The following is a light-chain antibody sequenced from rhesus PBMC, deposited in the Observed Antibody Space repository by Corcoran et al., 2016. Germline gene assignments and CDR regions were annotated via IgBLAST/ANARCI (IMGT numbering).Light chain of an antibody. Sequence: DIQMTQSPSSLSASVGDTVTITCRASQSIISWLAWYQQKPGKAPKILSFKASSLQSGVPSRFSGLGSVTDFTLTISSLQSEDFATYYCQQYSSSPYSFGQGTKVEIK. CDR3: QQYSSSPYS. CDR1: QSIISW. CDR2: KAS. J-gene: IGKJ2*01. V-gene: IGKV1-22*01.